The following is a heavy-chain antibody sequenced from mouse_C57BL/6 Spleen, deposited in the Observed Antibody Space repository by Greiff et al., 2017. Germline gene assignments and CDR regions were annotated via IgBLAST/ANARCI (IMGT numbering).Heavy chain of an antibody. D-gene: IGHD3-2*02. V-gene: IGHV1-69*01. Sequence: QVQLQQPGAELVMPGASVTLSCKASGYTFTSYWMHWVKQRPGQGLEWIGEIDPSDSYTNYNQKFKGKSTLTVDKSSSPAYMQLSSLTSEDSAVYGCASWGRSGYFFDYWGQGTPLTVSS. J-gene: IGHJ2*01. CDR1: GYTFTSYW. CDR2: IDPSDSYT. CDR3: ASWGRSGYFFDY.